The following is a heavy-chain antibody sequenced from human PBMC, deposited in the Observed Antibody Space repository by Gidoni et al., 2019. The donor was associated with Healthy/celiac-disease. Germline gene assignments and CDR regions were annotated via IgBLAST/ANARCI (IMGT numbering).Heavy chain of an antibody. D-gene: IGHD2-15*01. CDR3: ARKGPSCSGGSCYGLDAFDI. CDR1: GGTFSSYA. V-gene: IGHV1-69*09. CDR2: IIPILGIA. J-gene: IGHJ3*02. Sequence: QVQLVQSGAEVKKPGSSVKVSCKASGGTFSSYAISWVRQAPGQGLEWMGRIIPILGIANYAQKFQGRVTITADKSTSTAYMELSSLRSEDTAVYYCARKGPSCSGGSCYGLDAFDIWGQGTMVTVSS.